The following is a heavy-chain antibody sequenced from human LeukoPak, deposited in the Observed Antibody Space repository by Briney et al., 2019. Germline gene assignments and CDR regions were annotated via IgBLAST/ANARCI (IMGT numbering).Heavy chain of an antibody. CDR2: INPNSGGT. V-gene: IGHV1-2*02. CDR3: ATIDGHYDSSGY. Sequence: ASVKVSCKASGYTFTGYYMHWVRQAPGQGLEWMGWINPNSGGTNYAQKFQGGVTMTEDTSTDTAYMELSSLRSEDTAVYYCATIDGHYDSSGYWGQGTLVIVSS. J-gene: IGHJ4*02. D-gene: IGHD3-22*01. CDR1: GYTFTGYY.